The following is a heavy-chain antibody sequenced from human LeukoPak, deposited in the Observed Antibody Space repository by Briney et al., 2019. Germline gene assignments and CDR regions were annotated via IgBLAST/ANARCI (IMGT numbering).Heavy chain of an antibody. D-gene: IGHD6-13*01. CDR1: GGTFSSYA. J-gene: IGHJ4*02. V-gene: IGHV1-69*04. Sequence: GASVKVSCKASGGTFSSYAISWVRQAPGQGLEWMGRIISILGIANYAQKFQGRVTITADKSTSTAYMELSSLRSEDTAVYYCARDPAGTGFDYWGQGTLATVSS. CDR2: IISILGIA. CDR3: ARDPAGTGFDY.